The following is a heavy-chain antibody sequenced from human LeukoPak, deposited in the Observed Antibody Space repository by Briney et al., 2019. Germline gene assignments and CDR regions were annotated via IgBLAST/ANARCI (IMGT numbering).Heavy chain of an antibody. CDR2: IYPGDSDT. CDR3: ARSHCSSTSCDNWFDP. CDR1: GYSFTSYW. D-gene: IGHD2-2*01. Sequence: KYGESLKISCKGSGYSFTSYWIGWVRQMPGKGLEWMGIIYPGDSDTRYSPPFQGQVTISADKSISTAYLQWSSLKASDTAMYYCARSHCSSTSCDNWFDPWGQGTLVTVSS. J-gene: IGHJ5*02. V-gene: IGHV5-51*01.